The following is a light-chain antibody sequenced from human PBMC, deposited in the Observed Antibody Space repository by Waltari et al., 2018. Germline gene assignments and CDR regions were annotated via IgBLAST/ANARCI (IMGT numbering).Light chain of an antibody. CDR2: GAS. CDR3: QQYVTMPHT. Sequence: ENVLTQSPGTVSLSPGERATLSCRASQSLTTTSLAWYQAKPGQAPRLLIYGASSRAAGVPKRFSGSGSGTEFTLIISSVAPEDFAVFYCQQYVTMPHTFGQGTKLEIK. CDR1: QSLTTTS. V-gene: IGKV3-20*01. J-gene: IGKJ2*01.